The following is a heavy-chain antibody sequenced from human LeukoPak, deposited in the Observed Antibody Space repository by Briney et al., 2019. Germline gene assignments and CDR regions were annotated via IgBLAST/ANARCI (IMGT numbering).Heavy chain of an antibody. CDR2: IYHSGST. CDR1: GGSISSYY. Sequence: SETLSLICTVSGGSISSYYWSWIRQPPGKGLEWIGYIYHSGSTYYNPSLKSRVTISVDRSKNQFSLKLSSVTAADTAVYYCASEGGYGSGSYSSQYWGQGTLVTVSS. J-gene: IGHJ4*02. D-gene: IGHD3-10*01. V-gene: IGHV4-59*12. CDR3: ASEGGYGSGSYSSQY.